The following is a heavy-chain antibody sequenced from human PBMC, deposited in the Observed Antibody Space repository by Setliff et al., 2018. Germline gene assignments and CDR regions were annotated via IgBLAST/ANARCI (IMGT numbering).Heavy chain of an antibody. CDR1: GESFSGYY. D-gene: IGHD1-26*01. V-gene: IGHV4-34*01. J-gene: IGHJ4*02. CDR2: INHSGST. Sequence: KASETLSLTCAVYGESFSGYYWSWIRQPPGKGLEWIGEINHSGSTNYNPSLKSRVTISVDTSKNQFSLKLSSVTAADTAVYYCAATRDGYNMGYWGQGTQVTVSS. CDR3: AATRDGYNMGY.